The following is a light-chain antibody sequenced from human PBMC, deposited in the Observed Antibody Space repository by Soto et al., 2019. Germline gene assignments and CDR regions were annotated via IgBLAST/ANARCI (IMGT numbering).Light chain of an antibody. CDR1: SSDVGGSNY. J-gene: IGLJ2*01. Sequence: QSVLTKPAAVSGSPGQSITISCTGTSSDVGGSNYVSWYQQHPGKAPKLMIYEFSNRHSGVSNRFSGSKSGNTASLTISGLQAEDEADYYCSSYTSTSTLEGVFGGGTQLTVL. V-gene: IGLV2-14*01. CDR2: EFS. CDR3: SSYTSTSTLEGV.